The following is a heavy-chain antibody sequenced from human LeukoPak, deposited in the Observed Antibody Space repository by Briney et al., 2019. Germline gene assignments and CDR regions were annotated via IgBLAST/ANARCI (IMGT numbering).Heavy chain of an antibody. Sequence: GGSLRLSCAASGFTFSDYYMSWIRQAPGKGLEWVSDISSSGSIIHYADSVKGRFTISRDNAKNSLYLQMNSLRAEDAAVYYCARATSYYDSSGWSYYFDYWGQGTLVTVSS. J-gene: IGHJ4*02. V-gene: IGHV3-11*04. CDR1: GFTFSDYY. CDR3: ARATSYYDSSGWSYYFDY. D-gene: IGHD3-22*01. CDR2: ISSSGSII.